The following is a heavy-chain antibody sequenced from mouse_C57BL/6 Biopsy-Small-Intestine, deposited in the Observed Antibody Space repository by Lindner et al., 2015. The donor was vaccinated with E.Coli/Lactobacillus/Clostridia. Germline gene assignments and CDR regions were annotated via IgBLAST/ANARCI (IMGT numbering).Heavy chain of an antibody. CDR2: IYPYNGVS. CDR3: ARGNNWDSDFDY. J-gene: IGHJ2*01. Sequence: VQLQESGPELVKPGASVKISCKASGFSFTGYYMHWVKQSHGNILDWIGYIYPYNGVSSYNQKFKDKATLTVDRSSSTAYMELRSLTSEDPAVYYCARGNNWDSDFDYWGQGTTLTVSS. CDR1: GFSFTGYY. D-gene: IGHD4-1*01. V-gene: IGHV1-31*01.